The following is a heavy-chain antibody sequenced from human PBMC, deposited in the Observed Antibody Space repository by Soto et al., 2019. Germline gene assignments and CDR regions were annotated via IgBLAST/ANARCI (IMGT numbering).Heavy chain of an antibody. V-gene: IGHV3-30*18. J-gene: IGHJ6*02. CDR3: AKTIIDVPAAYYYGMDV. CDR1: GFTFSSYG. CDR2: ISYDGSNK. Sequence: QVQLVESGGGVVQPGRSLRLSCAASGFTFSSYGMHWVRQAPGKGLEWVAVISYDGSNKYYADSVKGRFTISRDNSKNTLYLQMNSLRAEDTAVYYCAKTIIDVPAAYYYGMDVWGQGTTVTVSS. D-gene: IGHD2-2*01.